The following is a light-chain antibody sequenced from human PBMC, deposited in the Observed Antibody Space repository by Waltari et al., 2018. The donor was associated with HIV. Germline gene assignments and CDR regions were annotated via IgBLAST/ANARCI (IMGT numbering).Light chain of an antibody. V-gene: IGLV6-57*01. CDR3: ECYDSPTGV. CDR1: SGSLGSNS. CDR2: EDN. Sequence: NFILTQPHSVSDSPGKTVTISSTRISGSLGSNSVQCYQQRPGSSPTLAPYEDNKRPSGVPARFSASIDSASNSASLTICGLNTEDEGDYYCECYDSPTGVFGGGTKLTVL. J-gene: IGLJ3*02.